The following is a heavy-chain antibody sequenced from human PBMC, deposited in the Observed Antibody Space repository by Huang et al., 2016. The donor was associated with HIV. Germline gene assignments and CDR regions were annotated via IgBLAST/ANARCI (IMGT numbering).Heavy chain of an antibody. Sequence: QVRLEQWGQGLLKPSETLSLTCAVYGASFNTYYWSWVRQSPAKGREWIGESKPCVSTKYNPSRKSRVTMTVDTSKNQFYLKFRAMTAADAAIYYCARMPTPSYYDTWSLSPVEEDFFYYNLDVWGQGTPVSVSS. J-gene: IGHJ6*02. CDR3: ARMPTPSYYDTWSLSPVEEDFFYYNLDV. D-gene: IGHD3-3*01. CDR1: GASFNTYY. CDR2: SKPCVST. V-gene: IGHV4-34*02.